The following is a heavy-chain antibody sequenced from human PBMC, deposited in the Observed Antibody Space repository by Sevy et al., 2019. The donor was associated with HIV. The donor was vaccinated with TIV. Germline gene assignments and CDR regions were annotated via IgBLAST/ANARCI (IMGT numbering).Heavy chain of an antibody. CDR3: ARRNDFDI. Sequence: SETLSLTCTVSGGSINSDHWNWIRQHPGKGLEWIGYVYYTGGTNYNPSLKNRVTILVDRTKNQFSLKLTSVTAADTAVYYCARRNDFDIWGQGTMVTVSS. CDR1: GGSINSDH. CDR2: VYYTGGT. J-gene: IGHJ3*02. V-gene: IGHV4-59*08.